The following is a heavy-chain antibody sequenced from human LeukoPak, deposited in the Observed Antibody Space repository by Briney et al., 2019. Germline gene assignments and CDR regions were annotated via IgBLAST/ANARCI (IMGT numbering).Heavy chain of an antibody. CDR1: GFTFSSYS. CDR2: ISSSSSYI. V-gene: IGHV3-21*04. J-gene: IGHJ4*02. D-gene: IGHD7-27*01. Sequence: GGSLRLSCAASGFTFSSYSMNWVRQAPGKGLEWVSSISSSSSYIYYADSVKGRFTISRDNAKNSLYLQMNSLRSEDTAVYYCARGANWAPPFDYWGQGTLVTVSS. CDR3: ARGANWAPPFDY.